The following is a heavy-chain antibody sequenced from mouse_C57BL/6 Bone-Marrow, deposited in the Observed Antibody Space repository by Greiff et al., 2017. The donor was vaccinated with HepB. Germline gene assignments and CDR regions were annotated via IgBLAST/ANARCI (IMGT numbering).Heavy chain of an antibody. CDR1: GYTFTSYW. J-gene: IGHJ2*01. CDR3: ASDGYYVSFDY. D-gene: IGHD2-3*01. CDR2: INPSNGGT. V-gene: IGHV1-53*01. Sequence: QVQLQQPGTELVKPGASVKLSCKASGYTFTSYWIHWVKQRPGQGLEWIGNINPSNGGTNYNEKFKSKATLTVDKSSRTAYMQLSSLTSEASAVYDCASDGYYVSFDYWGQGTTLTVSS.